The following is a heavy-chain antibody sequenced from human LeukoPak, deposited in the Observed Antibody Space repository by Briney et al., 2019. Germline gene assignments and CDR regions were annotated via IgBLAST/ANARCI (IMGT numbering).Heavy chain of an antibody. CDR1: GYTFTGYY. J-gene: IGHJ4*02. Sequence: SVKVSCKASGYTFTGYYMHWVRQAPGQGLEWMGGIIPIFGTANYAQKFQGRVTITADESTSTAYMELSSLRSEDTAVYYCARDLMPAAIGYFDYWGQGTLVTVSS. CDR2: IIPIFGTA. V-gene: IGHV1-69*13. CDR3: ARDLMPAAIGYFDY. D-gene: IGHD2-2*01.